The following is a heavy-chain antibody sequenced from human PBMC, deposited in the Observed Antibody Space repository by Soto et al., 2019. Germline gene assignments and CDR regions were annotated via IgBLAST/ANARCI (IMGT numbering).Heavy chain of an antibody. CDR2: IYYSGST. CDR3: ARRGGWLPNQNYYYYYGMDV. CDR1: GGSISSYY. V-gene: IGHV4-59*01. J-gene: IGHJ6*02. Sequence: QVQLQESGPGLVKPSETLSLTCTVSGGSISSYYWSWIRQPPGKGLEWIGYIYYSGSTNYNPSLKSRVTISVDTSKNQFSLKLRSVTAADTAVYYCARRGGWLPNQNYYYYYGMDVWGQGTTVTVSS. D-gene: IGHD5-12*01.